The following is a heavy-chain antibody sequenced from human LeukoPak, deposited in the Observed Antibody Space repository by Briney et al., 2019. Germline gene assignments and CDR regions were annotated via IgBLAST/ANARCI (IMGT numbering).Heavy chain of an antibody. Sequence: GGSLRLSCTASGFSFSDSYMSWFRLSPEKGLEWIAYITSSGTTTEYADSVKGRFTISRVNAKNSLYLQMNSLRPEDTAVYYCGRDPDYGDPYWGQGTLVTVSS. D-gene: IGHD4/OR15-4a*01. CDR1: GFSFSDSY. J-gene: IGHJ4*02. CDR2: ITSSGTTT. CDR3: GRDPDYGDPY. V-gene: IGHV3-11*01.